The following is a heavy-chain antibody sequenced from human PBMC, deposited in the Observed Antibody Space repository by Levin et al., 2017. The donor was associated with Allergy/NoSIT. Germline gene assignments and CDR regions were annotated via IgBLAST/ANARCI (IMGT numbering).Heavy chain of an antibody. D-gene: IGHD3-22*01. CDR2: IDHSGST. CDR1: GGSISSSNW. CDR3: ARARGDYDSAGYYFDS. V-gene: IGHV4-4*02. Sequence: SETLSLTCAVSGGSISSSNWWPWVRQPPGKGLAWIGEIDHSGSTNYNASLESRVTISVDKSQNQFSLKLNSVTAADTAVSYCARARGDYDSAGYYFDSWGQGTLVTVSS. J-gene: IGHJ4*02.